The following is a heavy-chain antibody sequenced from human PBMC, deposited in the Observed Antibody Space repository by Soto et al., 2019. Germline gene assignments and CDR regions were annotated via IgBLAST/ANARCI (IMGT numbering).Heavy chain of an antibody. CDR1: GFTFSSYG. D-gene: IGHD1-7*01. CDR2: ISYDGSNK. CDR3: AKDSELELLGYYGMDV. J-gene: IGHJ6*02. Sequence: QVQLVESGGGVVQPGRSLRLSCAASGFTFSSYGMHWVRQAPGKGLEWVAVISYDGSNKYYADSVKGRFTISRDNSKNTLYLQMNSLRAEDTAVYYCAKDSELELLGYYGMDVWGQGTTVTVSS. V-gene: IGHV3-30*18.